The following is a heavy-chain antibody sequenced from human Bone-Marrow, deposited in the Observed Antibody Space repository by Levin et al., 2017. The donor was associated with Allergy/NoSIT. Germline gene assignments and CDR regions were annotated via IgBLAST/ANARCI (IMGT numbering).Heavy chain of an antibody. Sequence: GGSLRLSFASSSFPFPLSSLLFFLPSPLKGLEWVSTITGSGSTTYYADSVKGRFTISRDNSENTLYLQMKSLRAEDTAVYYCASGGWYGDDYWGQGTLVTVSS. V-gene: IGHV3-23*01. D-gene: IGHD6-19*01. CDR3: ASGGWYGDDY. CDR1: SFPFPLSS. J-gene: IGHJ4*02. CDR2: ITGSGSTT.